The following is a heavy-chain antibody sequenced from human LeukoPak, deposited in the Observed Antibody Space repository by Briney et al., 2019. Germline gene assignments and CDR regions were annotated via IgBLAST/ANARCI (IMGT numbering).Heavy chain of an antibody. J-gene: IGHJ4*02. CDR2: ISSSGSTI. D-gene: IGHD2-2*01. V-gene: IGHV3-48*03. CDR1: GFTFSSYE. CDR3: ARVGVYCSSTSCYAGLDY. Sequence: GGSLRLSCAASGFTFSSYEVNWVRQAPGKGLEWVSYISSSGSTIYYADSVKGRFTISRDNAKNSMYMQMNRLKAEDTAVYYCARVGVYCSSTSCYAGLDYWGQGTLVTVSS.